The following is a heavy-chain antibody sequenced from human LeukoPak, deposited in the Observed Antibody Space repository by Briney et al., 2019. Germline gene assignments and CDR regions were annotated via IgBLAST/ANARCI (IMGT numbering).Heavy chain of an antibody. D-gene: IGHD2-2*01. CDR3: AKDPYQKDY. J-gene: IGHJ4*02. CDR1: GFTFSSYW. V-gene: IGHV3-30*02. Sequence: GGSLRLSCAASGFTFSSYWMSWVRQAPGKGLEWVAFIRYDGRDTYAADSVKGRFTISRDNSKNTLYLQMNSLRPEDTAVYYCAKDPYQKDYWGQGTLVTVSS. CDR2: IRYDGRDT.